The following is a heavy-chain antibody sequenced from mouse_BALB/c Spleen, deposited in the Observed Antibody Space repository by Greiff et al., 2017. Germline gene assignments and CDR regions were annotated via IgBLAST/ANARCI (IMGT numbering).Heavy chain of an antibody. D-gene: IGHD1-1*01. Sequence: EVQLQQSGPVLARPGASVTMSCSASGYTFTSSWLHWVKQRPGQGLEWIGAIYPGNSDTSYNQKFKGKAKLTTVTSTSTAYMELCSMTNEDSAVYYSTNYYGSYFDYWGQGTTLTVSS. CDR3: TNYYGSYFDY. CDR1: GYTFTSSW. CDR2: IYPGNSDT. V-gene: IGHV1-5*01. J-gene: IGHJ2*01.